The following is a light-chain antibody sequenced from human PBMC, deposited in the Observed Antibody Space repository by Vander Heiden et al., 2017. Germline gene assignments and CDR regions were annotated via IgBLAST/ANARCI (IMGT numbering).Light chain of an antibody. J-gene: IGLJ1*01. CDR2: QDS. V-gene: IGLV3-1*01. CDR1: KLGDKY. CDR3: QAWDSSTFYV. Sequence: SYELTPPPSVSVSPGQTASITCSGDKLGDKYACWYQQKPGQSPVLVIYQDSKRPSGIHERFSGSNSGNTATLTISGTQAMDEADYYCQAWDSSTFYVFGTGTKVTVL.